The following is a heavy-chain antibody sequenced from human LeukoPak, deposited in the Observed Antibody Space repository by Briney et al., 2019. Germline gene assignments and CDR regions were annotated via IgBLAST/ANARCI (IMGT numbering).Heavy chain of an antibody. CDR3: ARTPPDYGIDY. J-gene: IGHJ4*02. D-gene: IGHD4-17*01. V-gene: IGHV1-46*01. Sequence: GASVKVSCKASGYTFTSYYMHWVRQAPGQGLEWMGIINPSGGNTGYAQKFQGRITMTKSTSISTAYMELSDLESEDTAVYYCARTPPDYGIDYWGQGTLVTVSS. CDR1: GYTFTSYY. CDR2: INPSGGNT.